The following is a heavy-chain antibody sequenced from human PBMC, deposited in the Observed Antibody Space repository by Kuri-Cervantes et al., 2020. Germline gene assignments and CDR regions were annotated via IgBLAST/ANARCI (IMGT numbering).Heavy chain of an antibody. V-gene: IGHV3-21*01. CDR1: GFTFSSYS. Sequence: GGSLRLSCAASGFTFSSYSMNWVRQAPGKGLEWVSSISSSSSYIYYADSVKGRFTVSRDNAENSLYLQMDSLGAEDTAVYYCARDSKVIAVATEFDYWGQGTLVTVSS. D-gene: IGHD6-19*01. CDR3: ARDSKVIAVATEFDY. J-gene: IGHJ4*02. CDR2: ISSSSSYI.